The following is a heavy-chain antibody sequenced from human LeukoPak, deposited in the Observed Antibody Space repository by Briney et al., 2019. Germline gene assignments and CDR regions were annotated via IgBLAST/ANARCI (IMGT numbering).Heavy chain of an antibody. CDR1: GYSFTSYW. CDR3: ARLAYCGGDCYSASPDY. D-gene: IGHD2-21*02. V-gene: IGHV5-51*01. J-gene: IGHJ4*02. Sequence: GESLKISCKGSGYSFTSYWIGWVRQMPGKGLGWMGIIYPGDSDTRYSPSFQGQVTISADKSISTADLQWSSLKASDTAMYYCARLAYCGGDCYSASPDYWGQGTLVTVSS. CDR2: IYPGDSDT.